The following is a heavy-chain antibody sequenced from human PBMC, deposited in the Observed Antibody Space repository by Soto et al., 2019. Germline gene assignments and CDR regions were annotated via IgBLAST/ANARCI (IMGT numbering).Heavy chain of an antibody. D-gene: IGHD2-15*01. J-gene: IGHJ1*01. CDR2: IITILGIP. CDR3: ARKIERSILFPAGPM. Sequence: QVHLVQSGAEVKKPGSSVKVSCKVSGGTFRSYSIIWVRQTPGQGLEWMGRIITILGIPNYAQKFQGMVTIAAHKSTATTYMELSSLRAEDTAVYYCARKIERSILFPAGPMWCQVTLVTVSP. CDR1: GGTFRSYS. V-gene: IGHV1-69*02.